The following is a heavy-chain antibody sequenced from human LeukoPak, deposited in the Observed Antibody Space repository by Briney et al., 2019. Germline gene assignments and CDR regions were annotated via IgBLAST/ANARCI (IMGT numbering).Heavy chain of an antibody. J-gene: IGHJ3*02. V-gene: IGHV5-51*01. Sequence: GESLKISCKGSEYSFTTYWIGWVRQMPGKGLEYMGITNPAKSDTRYSPSFQGQISISVNKSTNTAYLQWGSLRASDTAIYYCARLLGLKIITPDDEAFDIWGQGTMVIVSS. CDR3: ARLLGLKIITPDDEAFDI. CDR2: TNPAKSDT. CDR1: EYSFTTYW. D-gene: IGHD1-14*01.